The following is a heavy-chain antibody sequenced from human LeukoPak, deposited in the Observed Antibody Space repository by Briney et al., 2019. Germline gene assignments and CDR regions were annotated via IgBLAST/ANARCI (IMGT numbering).Heavy chain of an antibody. CDR3: ARIGMRSARFDY. J-gene: IGHJ4*02. CDR2: IYTSGST. D-gene: IGHD3-3*01. CDR1: GGSISSGSYY. Sequence: PSQTLSLTCTVSGGSISSGSYYWSWIRQPAGKGLEWIGRIYTSGSTNYNPSLKSRVTISVDTSKNQFSLKLSSVTAADTAVYYYARIGMRSARFDYWGQGTLVTVSS. V-gene: IGHV4-61*02.